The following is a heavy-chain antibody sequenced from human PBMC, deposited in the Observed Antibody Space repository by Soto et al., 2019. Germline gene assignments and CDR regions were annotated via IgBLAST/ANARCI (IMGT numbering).Heavy chain of an antibody. CDR2: MNPNSGNT. D-gene: IGHD1-1*01. V-gene: IGHV1-8*01. Sequence: ASVKVSCKSSESTFMNYYISWVRQATGQGLEWMGWMNPNSGNTCYALKFQGRVSMTRNTSIYTVYLELSSLASDDTAVYYCVRMASSGTLNWFDPWGQGTLVTVSS. J-gene: IGHJ5*02. CDR1: ESTFMNYY. CDR3: VRMASSGTLNWFDP.